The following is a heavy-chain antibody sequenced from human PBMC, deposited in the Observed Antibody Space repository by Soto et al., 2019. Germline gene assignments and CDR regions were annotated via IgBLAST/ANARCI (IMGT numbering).Heavy chain of an antibody. D-gene: IGHD6-6*01. CDR3: AKRSSSSTFDY. CDR2: ISSSSRNI. Sequence: GGSLRLSCAASGFTFSTCSMNWVRQAPGKGLEWVSSISSSSRNIYYADSVKGRFTISRDNAKNSLYLQMNSLRAEDTAVYYCAKRSSSSTFDYWGQGTLVTVSS. CDR1: GFTFSTCS. V-gene: IGHV3-21*04. J-gene: IGHJ4*02.